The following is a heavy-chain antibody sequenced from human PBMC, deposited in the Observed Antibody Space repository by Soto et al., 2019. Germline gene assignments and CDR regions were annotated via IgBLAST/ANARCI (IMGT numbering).Heavy chain of an antibody. CDR1: GYNFNTYW. CDR3: ARVGGGTYDWYYYYGVDV. D-gene: IGHD3-9*01. V-gene: IGHV5-51*01. J-gene: IGHJ6*02. Sequence: GESLKISCKGSGYNFNTYWIVWVPQMPGQGLEWMGIIYPYDSDTTYSPSFQGQDTISAHKYISTAYLQLSRLKAADTAMYYCARVGGGTYDWYYYYGVDVWGQGTTVTVSS. CDR2: IYPYDSDT.